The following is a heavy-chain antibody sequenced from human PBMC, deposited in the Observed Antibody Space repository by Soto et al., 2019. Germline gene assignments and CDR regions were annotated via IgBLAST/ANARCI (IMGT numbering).Heavy chain of an antibody. V-gene: IGHV1-69*01. J-gene: IGHJ4*02. CDR1: GGTFSSYA. Sequence: QVQLVQSGAEVKKPGSSVKVSCKASGGTFSSYAISWVRQAPGQGLEWLGGIIPIFGTANYAQKFQGRATITADESTSRAYMELSSLRSEDTDVYYCALSLDVRGVIYLDYWGQGTVVSVS. CDR2: IIPIFGTA. CDR3: ALSLDVRGVIYLDY. D-gene: IGHD3-10*02.